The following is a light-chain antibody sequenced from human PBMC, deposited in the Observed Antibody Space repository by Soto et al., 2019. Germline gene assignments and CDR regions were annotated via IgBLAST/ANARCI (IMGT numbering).Light chain of an antibody. V-gene: IGKV3-20*01. CDR2: GAS. J-gene: IGKJ4*01. CDR3: HQYDSSPLT. CDR1: QSVSSSY. Sequence: EIVLTQSPGTQSLSPGERATLSCRASQSVSSSYLAWYQQKPGQAPRLLFYGASSRATGIPDRFSGSGSGTDFTLTISRLEPEDFAVYYCHQYDSSPLTFGGGTKVEIK.